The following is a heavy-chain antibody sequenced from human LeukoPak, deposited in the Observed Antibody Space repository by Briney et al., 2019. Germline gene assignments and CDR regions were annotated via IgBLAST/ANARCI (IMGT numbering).Heavy chain of an antibody. CDR1: GFTFSRYD. J-gene: IGHJ4*02. CDR3: AKEGSNGDFDY. CDR2: ISYDGSNK. V-gene: IGHV3-30*18. D-gene: IGHD1-26*01. Sequence: GRPQRLSCGACGFTFSRYDMHGVRRAPGKAREGVTVISYDGSNKYYGDSVKGRFTISRDNSKNTLYLKMNSLRAEDTAVYYCAKEGSNGDFDYCGQGTLVTVSS.